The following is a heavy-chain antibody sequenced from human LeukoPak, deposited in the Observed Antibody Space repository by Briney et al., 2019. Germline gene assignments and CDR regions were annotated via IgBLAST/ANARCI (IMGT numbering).Heavy chain of an antibody. CDR1: GFTFSSYS. D-gene: IGHD3-22*01. J-gene: IGHJ4*02. V-gene: IGHV3-48*02. CDR2: ITSSSTTI. CDR3: ASSLMVGRHYDSSYYFDY. Sequence: GGSLRLSCAASGFTFSSYSMNWVRQAPGKGLEWVSYITSSSTTIYYADSVRGRFTISRDNAKNSLYLQMNSLRDEDTAVYYCASSLMVGRHYDSSYYFDYWGQGTLVTVSS.